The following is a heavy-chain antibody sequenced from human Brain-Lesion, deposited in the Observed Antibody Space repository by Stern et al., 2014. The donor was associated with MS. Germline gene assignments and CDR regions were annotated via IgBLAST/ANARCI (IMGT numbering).Heavy chain of an antibody. CDR1: GFSFSIYA. D-gene: IGHD6-13*01. CDR3: AKGLRQQLVPFDY. J-gene: IGHJ4*02. CDR2: MRGRGDSA. Sequence: QLVQSGGGLVQPGGSLRLSCAASGFSFSIYAMNWVRQAPGKGPEWVAAMRGRGDSAYYADSVNGRFTISRDNSKNTVYLQMNSLRADDTAVYYCAKGLRQQLVPFDYWGQGTLVSVSS. V-gene: IGHV3-23*04.